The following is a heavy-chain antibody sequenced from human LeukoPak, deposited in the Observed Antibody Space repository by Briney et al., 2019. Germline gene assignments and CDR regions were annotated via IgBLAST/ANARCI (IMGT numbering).Heavy chain of an antibody. Sequence: GGSLRLSCAASGFTFSSYSMNWVRQAPGKGLEWVSSISSSSSYIYYADSVKGRFTISRDNAKNSLYLQMNSLRAEDTAVYYCARMGRYYYDSSGFDYWGQGTLVTVSS. CDR2: ISSSSSYI. D-gene: IGHD3-22*01. CDR3: ARMGRYYYDSSGFDY. J-gene: IGHJ4*02. CDR1: GFTFSSYS. V-gene: IGHV3-21*01.